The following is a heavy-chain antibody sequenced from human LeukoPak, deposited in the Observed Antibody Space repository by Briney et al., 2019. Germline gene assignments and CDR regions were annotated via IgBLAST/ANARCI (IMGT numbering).Heavy chain of an antibody. CDR1: GYTFTSYG. Sequence: GASVKVSCKASGYTFTSYGISWVRQAPGQGLEWMGWISAYNGNTNYAQKLQGRVTITADESTRTAYMELSSLRSEDTAVYYCAGYGSGLSFDYWGQGTLVTVSS. CDR2: ISAYNGNT. D-gene: IGHD6-19*01. V-gene: IGHV1-18*01. J-gene: IGHJ4*02. CDR3: AGYGSGLSFDY.